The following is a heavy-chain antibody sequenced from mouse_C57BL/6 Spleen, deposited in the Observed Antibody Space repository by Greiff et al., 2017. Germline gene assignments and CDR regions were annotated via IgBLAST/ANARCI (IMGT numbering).Heavy chain of an antibody. D-gene: IGHD1-1*01. V-gene: IGHV5-17*01. CDR3: ARGSLYAMDY. Sequence: EVKVVESGGGLVKPGGSLKLSCAASGFTFSDYGMHWVRQAPEKGLEWVAYISSGSSTIYYADTVKGRFTISRDNAKNTLFLQMTSLRYEDTAMYYGARGSLYAMDYWGQGTSVTVSS. CDR2: ISSGSSTI. J-gene: IGHJ4*01. CDR1: GFTFSDYG.